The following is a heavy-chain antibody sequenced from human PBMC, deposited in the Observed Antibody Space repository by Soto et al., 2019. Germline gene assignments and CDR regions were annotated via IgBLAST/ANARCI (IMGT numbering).Heavy chain of an antibody. V-gene: IGHV3-23*01. CDR3: AKLGTSGYDSGEHYYYYMDV. J-gene: IGHJ6*03. Sequence: GGSLRLSCAASGFTFSSYAMSWVRQAPGKGLEWVSAISGSGGSTYYADSVKGRFTISRDNSKNTLYLQMNSLRAEDTAVYYCAKLGTSGYDSGEHYYYYMDVWGKGTTVTVSS. CDR1: GFTFSSYA. CDR2: ISGSGGST. D-gene: IGHD5-12*01.